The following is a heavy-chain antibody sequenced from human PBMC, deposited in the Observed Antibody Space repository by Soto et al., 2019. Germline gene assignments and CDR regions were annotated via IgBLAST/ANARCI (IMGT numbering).Heavy chain of an antibody. CDR1: GFTFRNYE. CDR3: AKDPPSERMQPDYGMDV. Sequence: GGSLRLSCAASGFTFRNYEMNWVRQAPGKGLEWVLYISSSGSTIYYADSVKGRFTISRDNAKNSLYLQMNSLRVEDTAVYYCAKDPPSERMQPDYGMDVWGQGTTVTVSS. V-gene: IGHV3-48*03. CDR2: ISSSGSTI. J-gene: IGHJ6*02. D-gene: IGHD6-13*01.